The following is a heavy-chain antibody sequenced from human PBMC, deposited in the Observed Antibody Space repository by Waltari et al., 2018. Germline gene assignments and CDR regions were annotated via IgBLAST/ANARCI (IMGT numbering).Heavy chain of an antibody. Sequence: QVQLQQWGAGLLKPSETLSLTCAVYGGSSSGYYWSWIRQPPGKGLEWIREINHSGSTNYNPSLKSRVTISVDTSKNQFSLKLSSVTAADTAVYYCARGLRHDFWSGYSRAAFDIWGQGTMVTVSS. CDR1: GGSSSGYY. J-gene: IGHJ3*02. D-gene: IGHD3-3*01. CDR2: INHSGST. V-gene: IGHV4-34*01. CDR3: ARGLRHDFWSGYSRAAFDI.